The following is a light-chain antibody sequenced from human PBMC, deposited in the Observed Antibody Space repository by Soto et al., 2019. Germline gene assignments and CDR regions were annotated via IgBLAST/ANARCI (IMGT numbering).Light chain of an antibody. CDR2: GAS. CDR3: QQYGRSPFT. CDR1: QSVSSNY. Sequence: EIVMTQYPGTLSLSPGETATLSCRASQSVSSNYVAWFHQKPGQAPRLLIYGASSRATGVPDRFSASGSGTDFTLTISRLEPEDFAVYYCQQYGRSPFTFGPGTKVDIK. V-gene: IGKV3-20*01. J-gene: IGKJ3*01.